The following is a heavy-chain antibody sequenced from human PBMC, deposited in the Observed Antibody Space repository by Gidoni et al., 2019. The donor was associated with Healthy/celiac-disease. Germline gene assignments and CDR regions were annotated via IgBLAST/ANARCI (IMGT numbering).Heavy chain of an antibody. Sequence: QVQLQESGPGLVKPSQTLSLTCTVSGGSISSGASYWSWIRQPPGKGLEWIGYIYYSGSTYYNPSLKSRVTISVDTSKNQFSLKLSSVTAADTAVYYCAREGYSYGTYYYYGMDVWGQGTTVTVSS. CDR1: GGSISSGASY. D-gene: IGHD5-18*01. CDR3: AREGYSYGTYYYYGMDV. CDR2: IYYSGST. V-gene: IGHV4-30-4*01. J-gene: IGHJ6*02.